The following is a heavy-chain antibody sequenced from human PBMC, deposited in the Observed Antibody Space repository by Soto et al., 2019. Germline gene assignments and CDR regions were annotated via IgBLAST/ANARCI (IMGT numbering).Heavy chain of an antibody. CDR3: AHRVLRTVFGLVTTTAIYFDF. D-gene: IGHD3-3*01. CDR2: IYWDDDK. V-gene: IGHV2-5*02. CDR1: GFSLTTSGVG. J-gene: IGHJ4*02. Sequence: QITLKESGPTVVNPTETLTLTCTFSGFSLTTSGVGVGWVRQSPGKPPEWLALIYWDDDKRYSTSLKSRLTITKDTSKNQVVLTMANVDPADTATYYCAHRVLRTVFGLVTTTAIYFDFWGQGTPVVVSS.